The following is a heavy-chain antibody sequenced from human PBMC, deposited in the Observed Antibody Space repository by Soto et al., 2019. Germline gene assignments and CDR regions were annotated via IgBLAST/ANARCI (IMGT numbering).Heavy chain of an antibody. D-gene: IGHD6-19*01. CDR3: ASSDLTGYSSGWYDY. CDR1: GFTFSSYW. V-gene: IGHV3-74*01. J-gene: IGHJ4*02. Sequence: PGGSLRLSCAASGFTFSSYWMHWVRQVPGKGLVWVSRISIDGSTTTYADSVKGRFTISRDNAKNTLYLQMNSLRPEDTAVYYCASSDLTGYSSGWYDYWGQGTLVTVSS. CDR2: ISIDGSTT.